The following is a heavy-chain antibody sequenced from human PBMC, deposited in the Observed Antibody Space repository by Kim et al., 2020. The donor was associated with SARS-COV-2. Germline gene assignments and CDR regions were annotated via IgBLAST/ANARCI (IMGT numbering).Heavy chain of an antibody. CDR3: VRVKYYDSSGSVWSMDV. Sequence: GGSLRLSCAASGFTFSSYDMHWVRQPPGKGLEWVSGIGTAGDTYYPGSVKGRFTISRENAKNPLYLQMNSLRAGDTAVYYCVRVKYYDSSGSVWSMDVWGQGTTVTVSS. CDR2: IGTAGDT. D-gene: IGHD3-22*01. V-gene: IGHV3-13*04. CDR1: GFTFSSYD. J-gene: IGHJ6*02.